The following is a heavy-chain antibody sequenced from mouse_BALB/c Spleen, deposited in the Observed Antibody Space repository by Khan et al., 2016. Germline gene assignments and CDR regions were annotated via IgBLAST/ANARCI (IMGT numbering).Heavy chain of an antibody. Sequence: VQLKESGPELVKPGASVKISCKASGYSFTGYFMNWVKQSHGKSLEWIGHINPYNGDTFYNQNFKGKATLTVDKSSSTAHMELLSLTSEDSAGYYCGRGDGYDYFDYWGQGTTLTVSS. CDR1: GYSFTGYF. CDR3: GRGDGYDYFDY. J-gene: IGHJ2*01. V-gene: IGHV1-37*01. CDR2: INPYNGDT. D-gene: IGHD2-2*01.